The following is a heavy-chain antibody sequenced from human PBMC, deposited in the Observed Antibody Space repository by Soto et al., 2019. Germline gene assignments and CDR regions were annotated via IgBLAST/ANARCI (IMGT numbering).Heavy chain of an antibody. V-gene: IGHV1-2*02. CDR3: ARAQRGDNQLLQYYYYYGMDV. J-gene: IGHJ6*02. CDR2: INPKSGGT. CDR1: GYIFSDYY. Sequence: ASVKVSCKASGYIFSDYYMYWVRQAPGQGLDWMGGINPKSGGTNYAQKFQGRVTMTRDTSMSTAYMELSSLRSDDTAVYYCARAQRGDNQLLQYYYYYGMDVWGQGTTVTVSS. D-gene: IGHD2-2*01.